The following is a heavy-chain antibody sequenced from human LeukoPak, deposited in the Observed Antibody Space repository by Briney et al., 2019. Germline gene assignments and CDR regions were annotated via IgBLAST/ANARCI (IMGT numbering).Heavy chain of an antibody. Sequence: ASVKVSCKASGYTFTSYYMHWVRQAPGQGLEWMGIINPSGGSTSYAQKFQGRVTMTRDTSTSTVYMELSSLRSEDTAVYYCARDYHPQENIVVVTAPAGYFDYWGQGTLVTVSS. CDR3: ARDYHPQENIVVVTAPAGYFDY. V-gene: IGHV1-46*01. D-gene: IGHD2-21*02. CDR2: INPSGGST. J-gene: IGHJ4*02. CDR1: GYTFTSYY.